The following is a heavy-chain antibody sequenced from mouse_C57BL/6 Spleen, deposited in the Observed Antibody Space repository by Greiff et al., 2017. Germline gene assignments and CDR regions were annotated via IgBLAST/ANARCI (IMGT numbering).Heavy chain of an antibody. CDR2: INPNNGGT. J-gene: IGHJ3*01. Sequence: EVQLQQSGPELVKPGASVKMSCKASGYTFTDYNMHWVKQSHGKSLEWIGYINPNNGGTSYNQKFKGKATLTVNKSSSTAYMELRSLTSEDSAVYYCARGGYYGSSSPFAYWGQGTLVTVSA. CDR1: GYTFTDYN. CDR3: ARGGYYGSSSPFAY. V-gene: IGHV1-22*01. D-gene: IGHD1-1*01.